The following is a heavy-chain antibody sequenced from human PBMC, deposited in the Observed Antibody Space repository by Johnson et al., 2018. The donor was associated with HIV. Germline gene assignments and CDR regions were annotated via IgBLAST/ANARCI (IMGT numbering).Heavy chain of an antibody. CDR1: GFNFSNYG. D-gene: IGHD6-13*01. CDR2: IWYDGSNK. CDR3: ARGEDSSSWSVGAFDI. J-gene: IGHJ3*02. V-gene: IGHV3-33*01. Sequence: QVQLVESGGGVVQPGRSLRLSCAASGFNFSNYGMYWVRQAPGKGLEWVAVIWYDGSNKYYANSVKGRFIISRDNSKNTLYLQMNSLRAEDTAVYYCARGEDSSSWSVGAFDIWGQGTMVTVSS.